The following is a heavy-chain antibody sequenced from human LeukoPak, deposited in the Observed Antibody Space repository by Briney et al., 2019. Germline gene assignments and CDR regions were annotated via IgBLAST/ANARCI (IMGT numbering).Heavy chain of an antibody. CDR3: ARQRFLEWLSWFDP. Sequence: SETLSLTCTVSGGSISSSSYYWGWIRQPPGKGLEWIGSIYYSGSTYYNPSLKSRVTISLDTSKNQFSLRLSSVTAADTAVYYCARQRFLEWLSWFDPWGQGTLVTVSS. D-gene: IGHD3-3*01. V-gene: IGHV4-39*01. CDR1: GGSISSSSYY. CDR2: IYYSGST. J-gene: IGHJ5*02.